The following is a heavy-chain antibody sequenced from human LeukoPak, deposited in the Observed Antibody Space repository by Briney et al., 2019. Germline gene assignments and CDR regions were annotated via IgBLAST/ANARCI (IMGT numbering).Heavy chain of an antibody. V-gene: IGHV3-43*02. CDR3: AKDKKYTSSWHHFDY. CDR2: ISGDGGST. J-gene: IGHJ4*02. CDR1: GFTFDDYA. Sequence: GGSLRLSCAASGFTFDDYAMHWVRQAPGKGLEWVSLISGDGGSTYYADSVKGRFTVSRDNSKNSLSLQMNSLRTEDTALYYCAKDKKYTSSWHHFDYWGQGTLVTVSS. D-gene: IGHD6-13*01.